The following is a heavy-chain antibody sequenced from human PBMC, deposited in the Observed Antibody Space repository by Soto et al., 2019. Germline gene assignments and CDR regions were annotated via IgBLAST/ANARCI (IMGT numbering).Heavy chain of an antibody. V-gene: IGHV1-18*04. CDR1: GYTFSDYD. CDR2: ISTNNVNT. J-gene: IGHJ4*02. Sequence: QVQLVQSGAAVKKPGAEVKVSCKAAGYTFSDYDISWVRQAPGQVLESMGWISTNNVNTDHAQKLQGRVTMTTDTSTTTAYMELRSLRSDDTAVYYCGRVTIAVAGWAFDYLGQGTLVTVSS. CDR3: GRVTIAVAGWAFDY. D-gene: IGHD6-19*01.